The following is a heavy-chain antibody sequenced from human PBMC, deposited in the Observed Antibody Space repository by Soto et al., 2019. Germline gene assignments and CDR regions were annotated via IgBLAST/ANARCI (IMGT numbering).Heavy chain of an antibody. CDR2: FDPEDGET. J-gene: IGHJ4*02. Sequence: ASVKVSCKVSGYTLTELSMHWLRQAPGKGLEWMGGFDPEDGETIYAQKFQGRVTMTEDTSTDTAYMELSSLRSEDTAVYYCATTRGGIVVVTADQYCFDYWGQGTLVTVSS. CDR1: GYTLTELS. D-gene: IGHD2-21*02. V-gene: IGHV1-24*01. CDR3: ATTRGGIVVVTADQYCFDY.